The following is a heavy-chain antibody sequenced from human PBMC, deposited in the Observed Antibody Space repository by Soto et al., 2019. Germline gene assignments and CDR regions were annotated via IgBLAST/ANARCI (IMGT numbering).Heavy chain of an antibody. Sequence: SETLSLTCTVSGGSVRSASYYWSWVRQPPGKQLERIGDIFYSGTSKYNPSLKSRVTISVDTSKNQFSLKLSSVTAADTALYYCARASSPFLALVSVFDPWGQGTLVTVSS. CDR1: GGSVRSASYY. V-gene: IGHV4-61*01. J-gene: IGHJ5*02. D-gene: IGHD2-15*01. CDR2: IFYSGTS. CDR3: ARASSPFLALVSVFDP.